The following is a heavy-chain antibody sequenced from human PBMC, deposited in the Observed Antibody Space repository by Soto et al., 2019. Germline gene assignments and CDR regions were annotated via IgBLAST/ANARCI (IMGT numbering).Heavy chain of an antibody. J-gene: IGHJ4*02. CDR1: GFTFSSYG. D-gene: IGHD6-13*01. CDR3: AKDIGISCWYWSATLDY. Sequence: QVQLVESGGGVVQPGRSLRLSCAASGFTFSSYGMHWGRQAPGKGLEWVAVISYDGSNKDYADYVKGLFTISRANSKNTLSLQMNSLRAEDTAVYYCAKDIGISCWYWSATLDYWGQGTLVTVSS. V-gene: IGHV3-30*18. CDR2: ISYDGSNK.